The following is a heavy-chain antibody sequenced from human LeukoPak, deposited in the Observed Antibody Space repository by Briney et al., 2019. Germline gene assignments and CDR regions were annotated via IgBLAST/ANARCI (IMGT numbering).Heavy chain of an antibody. J-gene: IGHJ4*02. Sequence: AGGSLRLSCAASGFTFSNYAMNWVRQAPGKGLEWVAVISYDGNKKYYADSVKRRFTISRDNSKNTLYLQMNSLRAEDTAVYYCARWKSLKRTFDYWGQGTLVTVSS. CDR3: ARWKSLKRTFDY. D-gene: IGHD1-1*01. CDR2: ISYDGNKK. CDR1: GFTFSNYA. V-gene: IGHV3-30*04.